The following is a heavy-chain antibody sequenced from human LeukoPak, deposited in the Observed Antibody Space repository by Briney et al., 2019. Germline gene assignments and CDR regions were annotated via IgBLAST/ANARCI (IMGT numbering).Heavy chain of an antibody. J-gene: IGHJ4*02. V-gene: IGHV3-23*01. CDR3: AKSIPYGEYYGSGSYYNAGNFDY. CDR1: GVTFSSYA. D-gene: IGHD3-10*01. Sequence: GGSLRLSCAASGVTFSSYAMSRVRQAPGKGLEWVSAISGSGGSTYYAESVKGRFTISRDNSKNTLYLQMNSLRAEDTAVYYCAKSIPYGEYYGSGSYYNAGNFDYWGQGTLVTVSS. CDR2: ISGSGGST.